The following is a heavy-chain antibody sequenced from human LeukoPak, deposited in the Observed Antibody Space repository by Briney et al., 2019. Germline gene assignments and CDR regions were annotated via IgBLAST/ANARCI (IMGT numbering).Heavy chain of an antibody. V-gene: IGHV4-59*01. Sequence: PSETLSLTCTVSVGSISSYYGSWLRQPPGKGLEWIGCIYYSGSTNYNPSLKSPVTISVDTSKNQFSLKLSSVTAADTAVYYCARDHDSSGYYAYWGQGTLVTVSS. CDR2: IYYSGST. CDR3: ARDHDSSGYYAY. J-gene: IGHJ4*02. CDR1: VGSISSYY. D-gene: IGHD3-22*01.